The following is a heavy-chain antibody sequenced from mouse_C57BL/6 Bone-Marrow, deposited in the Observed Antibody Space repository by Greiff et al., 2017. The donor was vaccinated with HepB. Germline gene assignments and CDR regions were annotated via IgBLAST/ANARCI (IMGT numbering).Heavy chain of an antibody. J-gene: IGHJ4*01. D-gene: IGHD2-3*01. CDR1: GFTFSDFY. Sequence: EVNLVESGGGLVQSGRSLRLSCATSGFTFSDFYMEWVRQAPGKGLEWIAASRNKANDYTTEYSASVKGRFIVSRDTSQSILYLQMNALRAEDTAIYYCARDAGGDGYYVNYAMDYWGQGTSVTVSS. V-gene: IGHV7-1*01. CDR3: ARDAGGDGYYVNYAMDY. CDR2: SRNKANDYTT.